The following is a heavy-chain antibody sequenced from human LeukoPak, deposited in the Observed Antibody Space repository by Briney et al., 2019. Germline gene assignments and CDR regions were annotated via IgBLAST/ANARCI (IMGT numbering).Heavy chain of an antibody. D-gene: IGHD6-13*01. CDR3: ARDIIAAAGVYYYYGMDV. Sequence: GASVKVSCKASGYTFTSYAMHWVRQAPGQRLEWMGWINAGNGNTKYSQKFQGRVTITRDTSASTAYMELSSLRSEDTAVYYCARDIIAAAGVYYYYGMDVWGQGTTVTVPS. CDR2: INAGNGNT. V-gene: IGHV1-3*01. CDR1: GYTFTSYA. J-gene: IGHJ6*02.